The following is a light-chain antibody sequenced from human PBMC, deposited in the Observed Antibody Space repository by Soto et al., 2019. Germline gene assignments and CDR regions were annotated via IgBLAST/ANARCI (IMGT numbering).Light chain of an antibody. Sequence: ETVLTQSPGTLSLSPGERVTLSCRASQSVCNRCLAWYQQKPGQSPRLLIYGASTRATGIPDRFSGSGSGTDLTLTISRLEPEDCAVYYCQHYGTTPWTFGQGTKVGIK. CDR3: QHYGTTPWT. CDR1: QSVCNRC. V-gene: IGKV3-20*01. J-gene: IGKJ1*01. CDR2: GAS.